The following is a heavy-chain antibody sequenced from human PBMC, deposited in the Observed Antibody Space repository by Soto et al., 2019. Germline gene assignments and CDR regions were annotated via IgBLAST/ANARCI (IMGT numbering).Heavy chain of an antibody. D-gene: IGHD3-22*01. V-gene: IGHV4-59*01. Sequence: PSKNPYIRCAVYDESIDSYYWSCIRQPPGKGLEWIGYIYYTGSTAYNPSLKSRATISVDTSEKQFSLKLSSVTAAETAVYYCAMAVGSGYYVNLYSFDYCGQGTLV. CDR1: DESIDSYY. CDR2: IYYTGST. CDR3: AMAVGSGYYVNLYSFDY. J-gene: IGHJ4*02.